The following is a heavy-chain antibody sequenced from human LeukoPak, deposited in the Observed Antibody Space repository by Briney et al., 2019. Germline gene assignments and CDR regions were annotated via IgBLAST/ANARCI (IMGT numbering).Heavy chain of an antibody. CDR1: GYTFTGYY. J-gene: IGHJ5*02. V-gene: IGHV1-2*04. CDR2: INPNSGGT. D-gene: IGHD1-26*01. Sequence: ASVKVSCKASGYTFTGYYMHWVRQAPGQGLEWMGWINPNSGGTNYAQKFQGWVTMTRDTSISTAYMELNRLRSDDTAVYYCARDSGSYINWFDPWGQGTLVTVSS. CDR3: ARDSGSYINWFDP.